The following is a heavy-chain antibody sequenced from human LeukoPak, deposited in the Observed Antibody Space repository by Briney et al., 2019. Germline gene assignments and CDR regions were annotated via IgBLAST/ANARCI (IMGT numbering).Heavy chain of an antibody. D-gene: IGHD6-13*01. J-gene: IGHJ5*02. V-gene: IGHV4-59*01. CDR3: ARDLRLAAVSWFDP. Sequence: SETLSLTCTVSGVSISNYYWSWIRQPPGKGLEWIGYIHYSGSTSYNPSLKSRVTISVDTSKKQFSLKLSSVTAADTAVYYCARDLRLAAVSWFDPWGQGTLVTVSS. CDR2: IHYSGST. CDR1: GVSISNYY.